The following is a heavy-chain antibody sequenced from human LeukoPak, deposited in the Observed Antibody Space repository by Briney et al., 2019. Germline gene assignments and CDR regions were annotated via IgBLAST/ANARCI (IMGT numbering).Heavy chain of an antibody. Sequence: SETLSLTCTVPGGSISSYYWSWIRQPPGKGLEWIGYIYYSGSTNYNPSLKSRVTISVDTSKNQFSLKLSSVTAADTAVYYCARGPHTPDYWGQGTLVTVSS. J-gene: IGHJ4*02. CDR3: ARGPHTPDY. V-gene: IGHV4-59*08. D-gene: IGHD2-21*01. CDR1: GGSISSYY. CDR2: IYYSGST.